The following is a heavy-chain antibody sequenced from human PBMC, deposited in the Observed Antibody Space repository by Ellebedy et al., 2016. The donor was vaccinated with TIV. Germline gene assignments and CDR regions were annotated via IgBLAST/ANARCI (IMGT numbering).Heavy chain of an antibody. CDR3: AKDRISSAWYGGYFDY. CDR1: GFTFSSYA. D-gene: IGHD6-19*01. J-gene: IGHJ4*02. Sequence: GESLKISCAASGFTFSSYAMSWVRQAPGQGLEWVSAISGSGDSPHYADSVKGRFTISRDTSKNTLYLKMKSLRAEDTAVYYCAKDRISSAWYGGYFDYWGQGTLVTVSS. V-gene: IGHV3-23*01. CDR2: ISGSGDSP.